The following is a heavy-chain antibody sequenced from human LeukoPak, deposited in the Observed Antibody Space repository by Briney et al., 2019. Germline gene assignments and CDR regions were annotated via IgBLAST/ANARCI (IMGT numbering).Heavy chain of an antibody. CDR3: ASPYCSSTSCSTLHDF. D-gene: IGHD2-2*01. CDR2: ISYDGTYK. V-gene: IGHV3-30*03. Sequence: GRSLRLSCAASGFTFTTYGMHWVRQAPGKGLEWVAIISYDGTYKYYVDSVKGRFTISRDNSKNTLYLQMDSLTPEDTAIYYCASPYCSSTSCSTLHDFWGQGTLVTVSS. J-gene: IGHJ4*02. CDR1: GFTFTTYG.